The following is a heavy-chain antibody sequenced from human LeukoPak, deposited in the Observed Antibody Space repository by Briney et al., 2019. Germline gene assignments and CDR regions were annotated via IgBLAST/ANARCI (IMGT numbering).Heavy chain of an antibody. Sequence: GGSLRLSCAASGLTFSSYSMNWVRQAPGKGLEWVSYISSSSSTIYYADSVKGRFTISRDNAKNSLYLQMNSLRAEDTAVYYCAREIPRLRFLEWLSDAFDIWGQGTMVTVSS. CDR1: GLTFSSYS. D-gene: IGHD3-3*01. V-gene: IGHV3-48*01. CDR2: ISSSSSTI. J-gene: IGHJ3*02. CDR3: AREIPRLRFLEWLSDAFDI.